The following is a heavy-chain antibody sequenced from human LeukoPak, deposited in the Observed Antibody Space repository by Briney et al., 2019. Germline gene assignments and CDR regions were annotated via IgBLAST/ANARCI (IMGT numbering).Heavy chain of an antibody. D-gene: IGHD6-13*01. V-gene: IGHV1-69*06. Sequence: SVKVSCKASGYTFTDYYMHWVRQAPGQGLEWMGGIIPIFGTTNYAQKFQDRVTITADKSTSTAYMELSSLRSEDTAVYYCARVVGLTGYSSSWYSGYYYYMDVWGKGTTVTVSS. CDR3: ARVVGLTGYSSSWYSGYYYYMDV. CDR1: GYTFTDYY. J-gene: IGHJ6*03. CDR2: IIPIFGTT.